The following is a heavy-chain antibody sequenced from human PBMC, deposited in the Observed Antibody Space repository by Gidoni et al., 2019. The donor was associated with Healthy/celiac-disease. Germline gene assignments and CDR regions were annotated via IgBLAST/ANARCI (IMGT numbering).Heavy chain of an antibody. D-gene: IGHD6-13*01. V-gene: IGHV1-58*01. Sequence: QMQLVQSGPEVKKPGTSVKVSCKASGFTFTSSAVQWVRQARGQRLEWIGWTVVGSGNTKYAQKFQERVTITRDMSTSTAYMELSSLRSEDTAVYYCAAPRSQQLFYGMDVWGQGTTVTVSS. J-gene: IGHJ6*02. CDR1: GFTFTSSA. CDR3: AAPRSQQLFYGMDV. CDR2: TVVGSGNT.